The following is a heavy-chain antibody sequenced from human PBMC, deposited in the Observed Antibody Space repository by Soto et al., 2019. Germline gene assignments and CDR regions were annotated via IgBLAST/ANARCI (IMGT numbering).Heavy chain of an antibody. CDR2: INAGNGNT. J-gene: IGHJ6*02. D-gene: IGHD2-2*01. V-gene: IGHV1-3*01. Sequence: ASVKVSCKASGYTFTSYAMHWVRQAPGQRLEWMGWINAGNGNTKYSQKFQGRVTITRDTSAGTAYMELSSLRSEDTAVYYCARGVGWGDVVVPAAPGDYYGMDVWGQGTTVTVSS. CDR1: GYTFTSYA. CDR3: ARGVGWGDVVVPAAPGDYYGMDV.